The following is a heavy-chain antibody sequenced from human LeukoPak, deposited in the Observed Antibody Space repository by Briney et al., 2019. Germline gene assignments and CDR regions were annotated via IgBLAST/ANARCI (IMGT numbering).Heavy chain of an antibody. V-gene: IGHV1-2*02. CDR1: VYTFTVYY. CDR2: INPNSGGVT. J-gene: IGHJ4*02. Sequence: ASVNVSFKSSVYTFTVYYMHWVRQAPGQGLEWMGWINPNSGGVTNYAQKFQGRVTMTRDTSISTAFMELRWLTSDDTAFYYCAREGVVARDFDYWGQGTLVTVSS. D-gene: IGHD2-15*01. CDR3: AREGVVARDFDY.